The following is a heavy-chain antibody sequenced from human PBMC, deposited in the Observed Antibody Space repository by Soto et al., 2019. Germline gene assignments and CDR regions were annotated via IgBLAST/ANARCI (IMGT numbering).Heavy chain of an antibody. CDR1: GYTFTSYA. V-gene: IGHV1-3*04. J-gene: IGHJ4*02. D-gene: IGHD2-2*01. CDR2: INTGKGNT. CDR3: ARAGDDCSAANCYVIDY. Sequence: GASVKVSCKASGYTFTSYAMHWVRQAPGQRLEWMGWINTGKGNTKYSQKFQGRVTITSDTSASTAYMDVSSLRSEDTAMYYCARAGDDCSAANCYVIDYWGQGTLVTVSS.